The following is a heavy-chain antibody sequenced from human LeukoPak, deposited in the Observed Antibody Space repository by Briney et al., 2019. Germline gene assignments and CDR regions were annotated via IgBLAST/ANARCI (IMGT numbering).Heavy chain of an antibody. CDR3: ARAWGRYYYYGMDV. J-gene: IGHJ6*02. CDR2: ISYDGSNK. V-gene: IGHV3-30*03. D-gene: IGHD7-27*01. CDR1: GFTFSSYG. Sequence: PGGSLRLSCAASGFTFSSYGMHWVRQAPGKGLEWVAVISYDGSNKYYADSVKGRFTISRDNSKNTLYLQMNSLRAEDTAVYYCARAWGRYYYYGMDVWGQGTTVTVSS.